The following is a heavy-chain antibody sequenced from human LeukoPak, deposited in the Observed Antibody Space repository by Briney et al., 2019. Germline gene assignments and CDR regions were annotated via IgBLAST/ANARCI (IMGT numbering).Heavy chain of an antibody. J-gene: IGHJ5*02. CDR3: ARDRTFGGVIVNNWFDP. CDR1: GGSISSGSYY. Sequence: SETLSLTCTVSGGSISSGSYYWSWIRQPAGKGLEWLGRIYTSGSTKYNPSLKSRVTISVDTSKNQFSLKLSSVTAADTAVYYCARDRTFGGVIVNNWFDPWGQGTLVTVSS. D-gene: IGHD3-16*02. V-gene: IGHV4-61*02. CDR2: IYTSGST.